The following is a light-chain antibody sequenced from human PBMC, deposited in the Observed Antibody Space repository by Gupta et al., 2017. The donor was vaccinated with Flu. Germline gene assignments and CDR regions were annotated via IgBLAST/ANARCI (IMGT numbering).Light chain of an antibody. V-gene: IGLV3-25*02. CDR3: QSADSSGTYVV. CDR1: AVPKQY. CDR2: KDS. J-gene: IGLJ2*01. Sequence: SYELTQPPSVSVSSGQTARNTCSGDAVPKQYAYWYQQKPGQAPVLVIYKDSERPSGIPERFSGSSSGTTVTLTISGVQAEDEADYYCQSADSSGTYVVFGGGTKLTVL.